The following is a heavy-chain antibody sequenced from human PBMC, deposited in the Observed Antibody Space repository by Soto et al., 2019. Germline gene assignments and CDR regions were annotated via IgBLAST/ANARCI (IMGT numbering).Heavy chain of an antibody. V-gene: IGHV3-64*01. CDR2: ISSNGVGT. J-gene: IGHJ6*03. Sequence: GGSLRLSCAASGFTLSGDAMDWVRQAPGKGLEYVSGISSNGVGTYYANSVQGRFTISRDNSKNTVYLQMGSLRTEDMAVYYCARRARPDFYYMDVWSKGTTVTVSS. CDR1: GFTLSGDA. D-gene: IGHD6-6*01. CDR3: ARRARPDFYYMDV.